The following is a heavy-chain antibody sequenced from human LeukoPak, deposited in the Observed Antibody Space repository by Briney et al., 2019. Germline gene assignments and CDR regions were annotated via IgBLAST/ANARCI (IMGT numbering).Heavy chain of an antibody. Sequence: SETLSLTCAVYGGSFSGYYWSWIRQPPGKGLEWIGEINHSGSTNYNPSLKSRVTISVDTSKNQCSLKLSCVTAADTAVYYCARLYSSSWYVDYWGQGTLVTVSS. CDR1: GGSFSGYY. D-gene: IGHD6-13*01. CDR3: ARLYSSSWYVDY. J-gene: IGHJ4*02. CDR2: INHSGST. V-gene: IGHV4-34*01.